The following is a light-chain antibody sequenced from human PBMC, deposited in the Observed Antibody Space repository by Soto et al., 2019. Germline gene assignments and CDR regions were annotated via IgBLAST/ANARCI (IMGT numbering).Light chain of an antibody. J-gene: IGKJ1*01. Sequence: DIQMTQSPSSVSASVGDRVTITCRASQGINNWLAWYQQKPGKAPKVLISGASSLQSGVPSRFSGSGSGTDFTLHISSLEPEEFATYYCQQTNNFPWTFGQGTKVEIK. V-gene: IGKV1-12*02. CDR3: QQTNNFPWT. CDR1: QGINNW. CDR2: GAS.